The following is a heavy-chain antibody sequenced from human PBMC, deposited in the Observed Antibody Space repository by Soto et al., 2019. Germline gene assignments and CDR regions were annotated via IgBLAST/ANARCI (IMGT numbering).Heavy chain of an antibody. CDR2: IYYSGST. D-gene: IGHD2-2*01. CDR3: ASSWPYSRYCSSTSCQPFDY. Sequence: QLQLQESGPGLVKPSETLSLTCTVSGGSISSSSYYWGWIRQPPGKGLEWIGSIYYSGSTYYNPSLKSRVTISVDTSKNQFSLKLSSVTAADTAVYYCASSWPYSRYCSSTSCQPFDYWGQGTLVTVSS. J-gene: IGHJ4*02. CDR1: GGSISSSSYY. V-gene: IGHV4-39*01.